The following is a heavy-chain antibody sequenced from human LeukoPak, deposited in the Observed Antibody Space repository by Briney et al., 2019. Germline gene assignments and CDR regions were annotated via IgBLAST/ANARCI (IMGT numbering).Heavy chain of an antibody. J-gene: IGHJ3*02. CDR2: IKEDGSAQ. CDR3: ANHRRPYLPDSTHAFDI. Sequence: GGSLRLSCAASGFTFSRSWMSWVRQAPGKGLEWVANIKEDGSAQFYLDPVKGRFIISRDNAKNSLYLQMHSLRAEDTAVYYCANHRRPYLPDSTHAFDIWGQGTMVTVSS. D-gene: IGHD1-14*01. CDR1: GFTFSRSW. V-gene: IGHV3-7*01.